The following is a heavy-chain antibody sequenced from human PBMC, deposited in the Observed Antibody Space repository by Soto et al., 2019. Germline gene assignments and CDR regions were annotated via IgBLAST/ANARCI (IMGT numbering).Heavy chain of an antibody. J-gene: IGHJ5*02. CDR1: GGSISSSSYY. V-gene: IGHV4-39*01. CDR3: ARMAVTFFLDNWFDP. D-gene: IGHD3-3*01. Sequence: SETLSLTCTVSGGSISSSSYYWGWIRQPPGKGLEWIGSIYYSGSTYYNPSLKSRVTISVDTSKNQFPLKLSSVTAADTAVYYCARMAVTFFLDNWFDPWGQGTLVTVSS. CDR2: IYYSGST.